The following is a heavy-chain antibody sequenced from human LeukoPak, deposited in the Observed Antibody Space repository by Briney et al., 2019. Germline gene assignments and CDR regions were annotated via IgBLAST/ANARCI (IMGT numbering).Heavy chain of an antibody. J-gene: IGHJ6*02. CDR3: ATDRTGTYYYGMDV. V-gene: IGHV1-24*01. D-gene: IGHD1/OR15-1a*01. CDR2: FAPEDDES. Sequence: ASVKVSCKVSGYTVTEISMHRVRQAPGKGGEWMGAFAPEDDESIYSQKFRGRLIMTEDTSTDTAYMELKSLTSDDTAVYFCATDRTGTYYYGMDVWGQGTTVTVSS. CDR1: GYTVTEIS.